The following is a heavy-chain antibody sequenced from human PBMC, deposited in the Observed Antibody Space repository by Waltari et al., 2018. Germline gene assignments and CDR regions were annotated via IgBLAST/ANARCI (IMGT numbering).Heavy chain of an antibody. J-gene: IGHJ4*02. V-gene: IGHV3-23*01. Sequence: EVQLLESGGGLVQPGGSLRLSCAASGSTFSSYAIGWVRQAPGKGLEWVSAISGSGGNTYYADSVKGRFTISRDNSKNTLYLQMNSLRAEDTAVYYCTKRAESNGWTGWIFDYWGQGTLVTVSS. CDR1: GSTFSSYA. D-gene: IGHD6-19*01. CDR2: ISGSGGNT. CDR3: TKRAESNGWTGWIFDY.